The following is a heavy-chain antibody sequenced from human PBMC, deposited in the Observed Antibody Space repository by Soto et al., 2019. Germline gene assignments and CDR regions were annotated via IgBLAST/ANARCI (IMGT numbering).Heavy chain of an antibody. J-gene: IGHJ4*02. Sequence: GGSLKSSSKGSGYSLAGYWITWVRQKPGKGLEWMGRIDPSDSQTYYSPSFRGHVTISVPKSITTVFLQWSSLRASDTAMYYCARQIYDSDTGPNFQYYFDSWGQGTPVTVSS. V-gene: IGHV5-10-1*01. CDR3: ARQIYDSDTGPNFQYYFDS. CDR2: IDPSDSQT. CDR1: GYSLAGYW. D-gene: IGHD3-22*01.